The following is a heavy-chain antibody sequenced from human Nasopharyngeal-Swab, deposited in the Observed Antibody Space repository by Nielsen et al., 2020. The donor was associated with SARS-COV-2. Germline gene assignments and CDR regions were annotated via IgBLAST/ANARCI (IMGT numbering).Heavy chain of an antibody. CDR2: ISGADDST. Sequence: GESLKISCSASGFIFKNYAMNWVRQAPGRGLDWVSAISGADDSTKYADSVKGRFTISRDNSKNTLDLQMNSLRAEDTAMYYCAKDRDSGDDSDDYYHYYGMDVWGQGTTVTVSS. CDR3: AKDRDSGDDSDDYYHYYGMDV. J-gene: IGHJ6*02. D-gene: IGHD5-12*01. CDR1: GFIFKNYA. V-gene: IGHV3-23*01.